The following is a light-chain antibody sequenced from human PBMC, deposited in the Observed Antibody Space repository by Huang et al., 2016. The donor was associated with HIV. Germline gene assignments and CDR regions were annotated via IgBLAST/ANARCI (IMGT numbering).Light chain of an antibody. CDR3: QQSYSTPRT. Sequence: DIQMTQSPSSLSASVGDRVTITCRASQSISNYLNWYKQKPGKAPKLLISAASRWQSGVPSRFSGSGSGTDFTLTISSLQPEDFATYYCQQSYSTPRTFGQGTKVEIK. V-gene: IGKV1-39*01. J-gene: IGKJ1*01. CDR1: QSISNY. CDR2: AAS.